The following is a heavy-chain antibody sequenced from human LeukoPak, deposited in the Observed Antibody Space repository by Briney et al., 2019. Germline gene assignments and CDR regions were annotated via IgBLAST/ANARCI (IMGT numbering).Heavy chain of an antibody. J-gene: IGHJ4*02. V-gene: IGHV3-66*01. Sequence: GGSLRLSRAASGLTVSSSYMSWVRQAPGKGLEWVAVIYYDGNTYYADSVKGRLTISRDNSKNTVYLQMNSLTAGDTAVYFCSRVGSSGWPNYFDSWGQGTLVTVSS. D-gene: IGHD6-19*01. CDR3: SRVGSSGWPNYFDS. CDR1: GLTVSSSY. CDR2: IYYDGNT.